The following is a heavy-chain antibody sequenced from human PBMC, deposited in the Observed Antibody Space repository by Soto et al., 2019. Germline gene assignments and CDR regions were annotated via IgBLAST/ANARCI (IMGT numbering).Heavy chain of an antibody. J-gene: IGHJ4*02. CDR1: GYTFTSYG. D-gene: IGHD3-22*01. CDR3: ARDRRSYYDSSGSYFDY. CDR2: ISAYNGNT. Sequence: QVQLVHSGAEVKKPGASVKVSCKASGYTFTSYGISWVRQAPGQGLEWMGWISAYNGNTNYAQKLQGRVTMTTDTSTSTAYMELRSLRSDDTAVYYCARDRRSYYDSSGSYFDYWGQGTLVTVSS. V-gene: IGHV1-18*01.